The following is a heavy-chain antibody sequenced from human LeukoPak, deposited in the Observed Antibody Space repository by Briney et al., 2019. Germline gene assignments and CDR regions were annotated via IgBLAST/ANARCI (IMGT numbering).Heavy chain of an antibody. CDR1: GGTFSSYA. V-gene: IGHV1-69*04. J-gene: IGHJ4*02. CDR3: ARDRIDSGSYFDY. D-gene: IGHD1-26*01. CDR2: IIPILGIA. Sequence: SVKVSCKASGGTFSSYAISWVRQAPGQGLEWMGRIIPILGIANYAQKFQGRVTITADKSTSTAYMELRSLRSEDTAVYYCARDRIDSGSYFDYWGQGTLVTVSS.